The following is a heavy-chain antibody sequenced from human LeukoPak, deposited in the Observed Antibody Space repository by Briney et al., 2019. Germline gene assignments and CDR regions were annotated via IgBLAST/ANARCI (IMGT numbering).Heavy chain of an antibody. CDR3: ARGRGGYNSAKAVIGIDY. D-gene: IGHD5-24*01. J-gene: IGHJ4*02. CDR1: GFSFSSYS. Sequence: QPGGSLRLSCAASGFSFSSYSMNWLRQASGKGLEWVSYISSSSTTIYYADSVKGRFTISRDNAKNSLYLQMNSLRAEDTAVYYCARGRGGYNSAKAVIGIDYWGQGTLVTVSS. CDR2: ISSSSTTI. V-gene: IGHV3-48*01.